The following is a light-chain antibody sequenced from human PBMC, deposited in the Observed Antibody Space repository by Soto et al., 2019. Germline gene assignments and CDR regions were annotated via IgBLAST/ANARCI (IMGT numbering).Light chain of an antibody. V-gene: IGLV2-11*01. Sequence: QSALTQPRSVSGSPGQSVTISCTGTSIAVGGYNYVSWYQQHPGKAPKLMIYDVSKRPSGVPDRFSGSKSGNTASLTISGLQAEDEAAYYCCSYAGSYTLGVFGGGTQLTVL. CDR3: CSYAGSYTLGV. CDR2: DVS. J-gene: IGLJ2*01. CDR1: SIAVGGYNY.